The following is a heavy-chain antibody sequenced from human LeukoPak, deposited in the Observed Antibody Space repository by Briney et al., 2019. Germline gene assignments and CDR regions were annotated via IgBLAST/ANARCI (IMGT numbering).Heavy chain of an antibody. CDR3: ARARSYFQRAFDL. V-gene: IGHV1-3*01. CDR2: VSGEMSYT. D-gene: IGHD2/OR15-2a*01. Sequence: ASEKVSCKASGYTFTSYYMHWVRQAPGQRLEWMGWVSGEMSYTKYSQQFQGRVTITRDTSTSTTYMELSSLRFEDTAVYFCARARSYFQRAFDLWGQGTLVTVS. CDR1: GYTFTSYY. J-gene: IGHJ3*01.